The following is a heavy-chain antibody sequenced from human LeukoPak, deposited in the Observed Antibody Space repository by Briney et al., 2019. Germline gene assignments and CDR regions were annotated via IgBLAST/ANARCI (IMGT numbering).Heavy chain of an antibody. V-gene: IGHV4-34*01. J-gene: IGHJ3*02. Sequence: SETLSPTCAVYGGSFSGHYWSWIRQPPGKGLEWIGEINHSGSTNYNPSLKSRVTISVDTSKNQFSLKLSSVTAADTAVYYCARVYKRGSGWYGVGAFDIWGQGTMVTVSS. CDR3: ARVYKRGSGWYGVGAFDI. CDR1: GGSFSGHY. D-gene: IGHD6-19*01. CDR2: INHSGST.